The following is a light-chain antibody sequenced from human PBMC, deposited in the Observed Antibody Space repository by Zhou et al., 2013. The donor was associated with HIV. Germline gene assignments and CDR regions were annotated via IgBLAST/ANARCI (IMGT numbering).Light chain of an antibody. CDR1: QSVNSK. CDR2: GAS. CDR3: QQYNDWPYT. Sequence: EIVMTQSPATLSVSPGERATLSCRASQSVNSKVAWYQQKPGQAPRLLIYGASSRATDIPARFSGSGSGTEFTLTISSVQSEDSAVYYCQQYNDWPYTFGQGTKLEIK. V-gene: IGKV3-15*01. J-gene: IGKJ2*01.